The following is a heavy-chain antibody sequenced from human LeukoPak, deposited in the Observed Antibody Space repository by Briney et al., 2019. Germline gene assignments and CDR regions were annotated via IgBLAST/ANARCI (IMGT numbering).Heavy chain of an antibody. J-gene: IGHJ5*02. Sequence: SETLSLTCAVYGGSFSGYYWNWIRQPPGKGLEGIGEINHSGSTNHNPSLKSRVTMSVDMSKNQFFLKLSSVTAADTAVYYCARRAYFYASGSLNWFDPWGQGTLVTVSS. V-gene: IGHV4-34*01. CDR1: GGSFSGYY. D-gene: IGHD3-10*01. CDR3: ARRAYFYASGSLNWFDP. CDR2: INHSGST.